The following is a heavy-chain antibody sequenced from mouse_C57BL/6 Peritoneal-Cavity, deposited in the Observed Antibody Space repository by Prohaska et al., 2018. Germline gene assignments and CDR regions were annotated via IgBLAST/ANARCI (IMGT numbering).Heavy chain of an antibody. J-gene: IGHJ1*03. V-gene: IGHV6-3*01. CDR2: IRLKSDNYAT. Sequence: QTPEKGLEWVAQIRLKSDNYATHYAESVKGRFTISRDDSKSSVYLQMNNLRAEDTGIYYCTDFDVWGTGTTVTVSS. CDR3: TDFDV.